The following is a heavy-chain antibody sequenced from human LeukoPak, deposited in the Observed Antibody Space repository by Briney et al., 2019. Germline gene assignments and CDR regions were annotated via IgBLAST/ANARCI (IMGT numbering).Heavy chain of an antibody. V-gene: IGHV3-23*01. D-gene: IGHD2-15*01. CDR1: GFTFSLYA. CDR3: ARDLHYSVAMAV. J-gene: IGHJ6*02. Sequence: GGSLRLSCEASGFTFSLYAITWVRQAPGKGLEWVSSIGSDNKPHYSESVKGRFAISRDNSKNTLFLQLHNLRVEDTALYYCARDLHYSVAMAVWGQGTTVTVSS. CDR2: IGSDNKP.